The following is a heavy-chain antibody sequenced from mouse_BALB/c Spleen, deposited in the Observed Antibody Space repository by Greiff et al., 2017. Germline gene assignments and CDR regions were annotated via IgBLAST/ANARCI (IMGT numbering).Heavy chain of an antibody. CDR2: ISDGGSYT. Sequence: DVKLVESGGGLVKPGGSLKLSCAASGFTFSDYYMYWVRQTPEKRLEWVATISDGGSYTYYPDTVTGRFTISRDNAKNTLYLEMSSLRSEDTAMYYCARAFITTANYYAMDYWGQGTSVTVSS. CDR1: GFTFSDYY. V-gene: IGHV5-4*02. CDR3: ARAFITTANYYAMDY. D-gene: IGHD1-2*01. J-gene: IGHJ4*01.